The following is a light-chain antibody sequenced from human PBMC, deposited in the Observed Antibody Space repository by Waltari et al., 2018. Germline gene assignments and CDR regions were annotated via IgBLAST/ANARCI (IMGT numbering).Light chain of an antibody. Sequence: EIVLTQSPGTLSLSPGERATPSCRASQSVSSSYLAWYQQKPGQAPRLLIYGASSRATGIPDRFSGSGSGTDFTLTISRLEPEDFAVYYCQQYGSSLRVTFGPGTKVDIK. V-gene: IGKV3-20*01. CDR1: QSVSSSY. CDR3: QQYGSSLRVT. CDR2: GAS. J-gene: IGKJ3*01.